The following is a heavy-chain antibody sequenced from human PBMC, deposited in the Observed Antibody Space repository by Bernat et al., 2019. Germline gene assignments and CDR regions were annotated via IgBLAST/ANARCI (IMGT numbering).Heavy chain of an antibody. V-gene: IGHV3-30*18. D-gene: IGHD6-13*01. CDR2: ISYDGSNK. Sequence: QVQLVESGGGVVQPGRSLRLSCAASGLTFSSYGMHWVRQAPGKGLEWVAVISYDGSNKYYADAVEGRFTISRDNSKNTLYLQMNSLRAEDTAVYYCAKDLAGTFDYWGQGTLVTVSS. CDR3: AKDLAGTFDY. J-gene: IGHJ4*02. CDR1: GLTFSSYG.